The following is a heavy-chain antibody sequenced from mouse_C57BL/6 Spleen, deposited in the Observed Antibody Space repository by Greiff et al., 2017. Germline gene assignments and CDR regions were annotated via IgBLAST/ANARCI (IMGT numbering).Heavy chain of an antibody. J-gene: IGHJ3*01. D-gene: IGHD1-1*01. CDR1: GYTFTSYG. Sequence: VKLMESGAELARPGASVKLSCKASGYTFTSYGISWVKQRTGQGLEWIGEIYPRSGNTYYNEKFKGKATLTADKSSSTAYMELRSLTSEASAVYFCARVPLDYYGSSSFAYWGQGTLVTVSA. CDR2: IYPRSGNT. CDR3: ARVPLDYYGSSSFAY. V-gene: IGHV1-81*01.